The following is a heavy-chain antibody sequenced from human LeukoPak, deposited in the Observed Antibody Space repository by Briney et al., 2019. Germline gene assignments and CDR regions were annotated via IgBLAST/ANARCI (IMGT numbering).Heavy chain of an antibody. V-gene: IGHV4-59*01. D-gene: IGHD1-7*01. CDR2: IYYSGNS. J-gene: IGHJ3*01. CDR3: ARVPGGGTAAN. CDR1: GGSISSYY. Sequence: SETLSLTCTVSGGSISSYYWSWIRQPPGKGLEWIGYIYYSGNSNYNPSLNSRVTISVDTSKNQFSLRLSSVTAADTAIYYCARVPGGGTAANWGQGTMVTVSS.